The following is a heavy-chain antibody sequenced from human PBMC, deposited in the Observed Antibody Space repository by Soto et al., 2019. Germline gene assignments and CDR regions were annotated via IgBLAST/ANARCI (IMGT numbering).Heavy chain of an antibody. V-gene: IGHV1-2*02. Sequence: QVELVQSGAEVRKPGASVKVSCKASRNSFIDYYIHWVRQAPGQGLEWMGWIKSNSGGTKYAQRFQGRVTMTRATSISTIYMELSRLKSDDTAVYYCAREDYNWNDYYYYGMDVWGQGTTVIVSS. CDR2: IKSNSGGT. CDR1: RNSFIDYY. D-gene: IGHD1-1*01. J-gene: IGHJ6*02. CDR3: AREDYNWNDYYYYGMDV.